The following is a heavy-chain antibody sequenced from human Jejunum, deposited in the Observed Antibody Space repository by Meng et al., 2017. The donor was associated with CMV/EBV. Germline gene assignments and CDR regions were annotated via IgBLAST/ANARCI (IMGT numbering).Heavy chain of an antibody. CDR3: ARAGAELTEHLDF. D-gene: IGHD1-26*01. CDR2: ISAKDGYT. CDR1: GYVFTIFG. Sequence: GGVLKQPGASPQDATMSDGYVFTIFGISRVRPAPEQGLGLMERISAKDGYTKYAQQFHDRVTMTTDTSTSTAYMELRSLGSNDTAVYDCARAGAELTEHLDFWGQGTLVTASS. J-gene: IGHJ4*02. V-gene: IGHV1-18*01.